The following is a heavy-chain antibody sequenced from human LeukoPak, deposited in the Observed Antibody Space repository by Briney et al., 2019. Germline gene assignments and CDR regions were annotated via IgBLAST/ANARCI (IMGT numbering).Heavy chain of an antibody. CDR3: AHRMVVAKRGDYFDY. J-gene: IGHJ4*02. Sequence: SETLSLTCAVYGGSFSGYYWSWIRQPPRKGLEWIGEINHSGSTNYNPSLKSRVTISVDTSKNQFSLKLSSVTAADTAVYYCAHRMVVAKRGDYFDYWGQGTLVTVSS. CDR1: GGSFSGYY. CDR2: INHSGST. D-gene: IGHD2-15*01. V-gene: IGHV4-34*01.